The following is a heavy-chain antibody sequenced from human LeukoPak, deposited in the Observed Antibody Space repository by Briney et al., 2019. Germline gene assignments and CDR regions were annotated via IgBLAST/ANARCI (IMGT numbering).Heavy chain of an antibody. CDR1: GGSISSYY. CDR3: ARDRYDSSGYLPDY. D-gene: IGHD3-22*01. Sequence: SETLSLTCTVSGGSISSYYWSWLRQPAGKGLEWIGRIYTSGSTNYNPSLRSRGTMSVETSKHQFSLKLSSVTAADTAVYYCARDRYDSSGYLPDYWGQGTLVTVSS. J-gene: IGHJ4*02. V-gene: IGHV4-4*07. CDR2: IYTSGST.